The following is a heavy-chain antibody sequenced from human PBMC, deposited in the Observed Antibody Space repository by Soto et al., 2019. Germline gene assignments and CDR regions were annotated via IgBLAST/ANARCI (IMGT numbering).Heavy chain of an antibody. V-gene: IGHV3-23*01. CDR2: ISGSGGST. Sequence: GGSLRLSCAASGFTFSSYSMNWVRQAPGKGLEWVSAISGSGGSTYYADSVKGRFTISRDNSKNTLYLQMNSLRAEDTAVYYCSIIGFTDDYGDSARETPIEDWGQEPLVTVSS. J-gene: IGHJ4*02. D-gene: IGHD4-17*01. CDR1: GFTFSSYS. CDR3: SIIGFTDDYGDSARETPIED.